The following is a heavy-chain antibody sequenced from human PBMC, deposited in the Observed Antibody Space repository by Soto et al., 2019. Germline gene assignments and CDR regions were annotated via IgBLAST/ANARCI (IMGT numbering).Heavy chain of an antibody. CDR3: ARGGGLFEY. Sequence: SETLSLTCTVSGGSISPYYWSWIRQAPGKGLERVGYIQYSGSTNYNPSIKSRDNKSVDTSKNQFSLKLTSVTAADTAMYYCARGGGLFEYWGQGTLVTVSS. CDR2: IQYSGST. D-gene: IGHD3-10*01. CDR1: GGSISPYY. V-gene: IGHV4-59*01. J-gene: IGHJ4*02.